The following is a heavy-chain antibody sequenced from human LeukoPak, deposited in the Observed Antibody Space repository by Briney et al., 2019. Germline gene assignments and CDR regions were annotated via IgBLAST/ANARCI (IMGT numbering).Heavy chain of an antibody. CDR3: ATHPPKVCTGGSCTDY. Sequence: SETLSLTCTVSGGSISSYSWSWIRQPPGKGLEWIGYIYYSGSTNYNPSLKSRVTISVDMSKNQFSLKLSSVTAADTAVYYCATHPPKVCTGGSCTDYWGQGTLVTVSS. CDR1: GGSISSYS. D-gene: IGHD2-15*01. J-gene: IGHJ4*02. CDR2: IYYSGST. V-gene: IGHV4-59*01.